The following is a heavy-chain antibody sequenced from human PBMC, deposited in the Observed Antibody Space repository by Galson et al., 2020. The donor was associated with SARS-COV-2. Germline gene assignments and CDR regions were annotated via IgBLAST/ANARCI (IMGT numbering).Heavy chain of an antibody. V-gene: IGHV3-33*01. D-gene: IGHD6-6*01. CDR2: IWYDGSNK. CDR3: AREGLVGSSSGIDY. J-gene: IGHJ4*02. Sequence: GESLKISCAASGFTFSSYGMHWVRQAPGKGLEWVAVIWYDGSNKYYADSVKGRFTISRDNSKNTLYLQMNSLRAEDTAVYYCAREGLVGSSSGIDYWGQGTLVTVSS. CDR1: GFTFSSYG.